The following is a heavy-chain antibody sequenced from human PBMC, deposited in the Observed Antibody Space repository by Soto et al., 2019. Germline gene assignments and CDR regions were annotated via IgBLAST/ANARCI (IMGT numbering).Heavy chain of an antibody. CDR3: ASRPRGSVAGTLDS. CDR2: INSDGAT. Sequence: PGGSLRLSCAASGFTFSDYAMSWVRQAPGKGLEWVSVINSDGATYYADSVRGRFSISRDNSKSTLYLQMNSLSVEDTATYYCASRPRGSVAGTLDSWGQGSLVTVSS. V-gene: IGHV3-23*01. J-gene: IGHJ5*01. D-gene: IGHD6-19*01. CDR1: GFTFSDYA.